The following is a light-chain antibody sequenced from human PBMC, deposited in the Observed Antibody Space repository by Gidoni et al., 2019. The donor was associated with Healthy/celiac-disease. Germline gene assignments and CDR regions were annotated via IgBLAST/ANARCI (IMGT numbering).Light chain of an antibody. V-gene: IGKV3-20*01. Sequence: ELVSTQSPGTLSLSPGERATLSCRASQSVSSSYLAWYQQKPGQAPRLLIYGASSRATGIPDRCSGSGSGTDFTLTISRLEPEDFAVYYCQQYGSSRTFGQGTKLEIK. J-gene: IGKJ2*01. CDR3: QQYGSSRT. CDR1: QSVSSSY. CDR2: GAS.